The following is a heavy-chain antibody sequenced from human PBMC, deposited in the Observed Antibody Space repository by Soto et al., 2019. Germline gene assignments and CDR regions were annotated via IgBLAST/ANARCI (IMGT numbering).Heavy chain of an antibody. J-gene: IGHJ4*02. CDR2: IYHTGTT. Sequence: PSETLSLTCTVSGASITSSYWSWIRQPPGKGLEWIAYIYHTGTTNYNPSLKSRVTISIDTSTSQFSLSLTSLTTADTAVYFCARGGNRYSYAASGVGGYDDGGQGSLVTVAS. D-gene: IGHD5-12*01. V-gene: IGHV4-59*01. CDR3: ARGGNRYSYAASGVGGYDD. CDR1: GASITSSY.